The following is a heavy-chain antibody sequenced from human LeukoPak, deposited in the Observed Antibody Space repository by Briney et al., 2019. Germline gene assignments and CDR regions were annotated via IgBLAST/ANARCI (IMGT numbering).Heavy chain of an antibody. CDR3: ARGRYVKLLWFGELLF. CDR2: IIPIFGTA. V-gene: IGHV1-69*05. J-gene: IGHJ4*02. D-gene: IGHD3-10*01. Sequence: ASVKVSCKASGGTFSINAISWVRQAPGQGLEWMGGIIPIFGTANYAQTFQGRVTITTDESTSTDYMELSSLRSKDTAVYYCARGRYVKLLWFGELLFWGQGTLVTVSS. CDR1: GGTFSINA.